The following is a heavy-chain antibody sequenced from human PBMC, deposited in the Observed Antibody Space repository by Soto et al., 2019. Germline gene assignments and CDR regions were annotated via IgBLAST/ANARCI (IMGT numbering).Heavy chain of an antibody. J-gene: IGHJ4*02. CDR2: INAVNGNT. V-gene: IGHV1-3*01. D-gene: IGHD1-26*01. CDR3: ARAPRREVVVPPLDY. Sequence: ASVKVSCKASGYTFNSYAMHWVRQAPGQRPEWLGWINAVNGNTRYSQKFQGRVTITRDTSASTAYLELSSLRSEDTAVYYCARAPRREVVVPPLDYWGQGALDPVSS. CDR1: GYTFNSYA.